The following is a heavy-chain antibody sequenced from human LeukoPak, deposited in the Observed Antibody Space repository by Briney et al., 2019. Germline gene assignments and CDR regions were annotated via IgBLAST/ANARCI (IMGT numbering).Heavy chain of an antibody. CDR2: INWNGGST. CDR3: GRERNPYYMDV. CDR1: GFTFTNHW. V-gene: IGHV3-20*04. Sequence: GGSLRLSCAASGFTFTNHWMHWVRQAPGKGLEWVSGINWNGGSTGYADSVKGRFTISRDNAKNTLYLQMSSLSSEDTAVYYCGRERNPYYMDVWGKGTTVTVSS. J-gene: IGHJ6*03.